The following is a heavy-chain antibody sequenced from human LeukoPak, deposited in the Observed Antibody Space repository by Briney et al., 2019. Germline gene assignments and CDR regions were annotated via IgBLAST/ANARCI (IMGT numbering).Heavy chain of an antibody. CDR1: GGSFSGYY. V-gene: IGHV4-34*01. J-gene: IGHJ4*02. D-gene: IGHD2-15*01. CDR3: ARWSLIASFDY. CDR2: INHGGST. Sequence: SETLSLTCVVYGGSFSGYYWSWIRQPPGKGLEWIGEINHGGSTNYNPSLKSRVMISVDTSRNQFSLKLSSVTAADTAVYYCARWSLIASFDYWGQGTLVIVSS.